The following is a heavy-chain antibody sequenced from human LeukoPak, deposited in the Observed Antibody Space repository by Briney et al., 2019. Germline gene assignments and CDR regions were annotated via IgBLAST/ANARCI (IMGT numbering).Heavy chain of an antibody. CDR2: IYSGGST. CDR3: TTVGIAAAYAFDI. D-gene: IGHD6-13*01. Sequence: PGGSLRLSCAASGLTVSSNSMSWVRQAPGKGLEWVSFIYSGGSTYYADSVKGRFTISRDNSKNTLYLQMNSLRADDTAVYYCTTVGIAAAYAFDIWGQGTMVTVSS. V-gene: IGHV3-53*01. CDR1: GLTVSSNS. J-gene: IGHJ3*02.